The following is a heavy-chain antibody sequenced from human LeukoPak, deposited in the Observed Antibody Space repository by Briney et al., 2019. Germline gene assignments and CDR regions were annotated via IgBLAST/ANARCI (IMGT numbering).Heavy chain of an antibody. CDR2: ISGSGGST. Sequence: PGGSLRLSCAASGFTFSIYAMSWVRQAPGKGLEWVSAISGSGGSTYYADSVKGRFTISRDNSKNTLYLQMNSLRAEDTAVYYCAKDGEYCSSTSCYWDYWGQGTLVTVSS. D-gene: IGHD2-2*01. J-gene: IGHJ4*02. V-gene: IGHV3-23*01. CDR3: AKDGEYCSSTSCYWDY. CDR1: GFTFSIYA.